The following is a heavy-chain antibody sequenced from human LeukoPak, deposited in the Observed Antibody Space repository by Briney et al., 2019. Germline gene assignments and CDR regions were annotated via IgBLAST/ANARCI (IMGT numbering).Heavy chain of an antibody. Sequence: KSGGSLRRSCAASGFTFSDYYRSWIRQAPGKGLEWVSYISSSGSTIYYADSVKGRFTISRDNAKNSLYLQMNSLRAEDTAVYYCARESGTDTAMAPDYWGQGTLVTVSS. CDR3: ARESGTDTAMAPDY. CDR2: ISSSGSTI. V-gene: IGHV3-11*01. CDR1: GFTFSDYY. J-gene: IGHJ4*02. D-gene: IGHD5-18*01.